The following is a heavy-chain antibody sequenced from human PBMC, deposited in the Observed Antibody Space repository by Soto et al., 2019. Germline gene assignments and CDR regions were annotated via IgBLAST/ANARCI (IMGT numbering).Heavy chain of an antibody. Sequence: LRLSCAASGFTSIDYYMSWIRQAPGKGLEWVSYISSSSSYTNYADSVKGRFTISRDNAKNSLYLQMNSLRAEDTAVYYCAREPYYYDSSGYYYGLSYFDYWGQGTLVTVSS. CDR2: ISSSSSYT. CDR3: AREPYYYDSSGYYYGLSYFDY. CDR1: GFTSIDYY. J-gene: IGHJ4*02. V-gene: IGHV3-11*06. D-gene: IGHD3-22*01.